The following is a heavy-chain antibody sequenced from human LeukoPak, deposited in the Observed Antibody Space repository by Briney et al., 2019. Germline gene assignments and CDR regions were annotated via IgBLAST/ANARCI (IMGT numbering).Heavy chain of an antibody. Sequence: GGSLRLSCAASGFTFTNYGMSWFRQAPGKGLEWVSSITYSGGSTYYADSVKGRFTISRDSSKNTLYLQMNSLRAEDTALYYCAKAREDTYYYDSSVYYFATPLDYWGQGTLVTVSS. CDR2: ITYSGGST. J-gene: IGHJ4*02. CDR3: AKAREDTYYYDSSVYYFATPLDY. D-gene: IGHD3-22*01. CDR1: GFTFTNYG. V-gene: IGHV3-23*01.